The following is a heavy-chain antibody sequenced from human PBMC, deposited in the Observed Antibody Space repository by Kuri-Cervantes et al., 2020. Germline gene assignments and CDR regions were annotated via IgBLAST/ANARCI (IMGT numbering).Heavy chain of an antibody. Sequence: SETLSLTCAVYGGSFSGYYWSWIRQPPGKGLEWIEEINHSGSTNYNPSLKSRVTISVDTSKNQFSLKLSSVTAADTAVYYCARKPGYSSSWYYVQRNWGQGTLVTVSS. CDR1: GGSFSGYY. CDR3: ARKPGYSSSWYYVQRN. V-gene: IGHV4-34*01. J-gene: IGHJ4*02. CDR2: INHSGST. D-gene: IGHD6-13*01.